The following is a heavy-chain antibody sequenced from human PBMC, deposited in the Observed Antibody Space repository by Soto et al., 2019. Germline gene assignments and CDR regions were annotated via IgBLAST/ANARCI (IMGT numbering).Heavy chain of an antibody. Sequence: QVQLVQSGAEVKKPGSSVKVSCKASGGTFSSYSISWVRQAPGKGLEWMGGIIPIFGTANYAQKFQGKVTITEDEFTSAAYREPGSLRYEDTAVYYCASAEGSSGWCEVNLFDPWGQGTLVTVSS. CDR2: IIPIFGTA. V-gene: IGHV1-69*12. CDR1: GGTFSSYS. D-gene: IGHD6-19*01. J-gene: IGHJ5*02. CDR3: ASAEGSSGWCEVNLFDP.